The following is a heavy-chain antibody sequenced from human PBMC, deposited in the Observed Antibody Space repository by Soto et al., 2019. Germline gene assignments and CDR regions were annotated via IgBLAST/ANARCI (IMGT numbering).Heavy chain of an antibody. CDR2: ISYDGSNK. J-gene: IGHJ4*02. CDR1: GFTFSSYG. V-gene: IGHV3-30*18. D-gene: IGHD2-15*01. CDR3: AKDFYESGFGPYCSGGSCYSLGPPDY. Sequence: QVQLVESGGGVVQPGRSLRLSCAASGFTFSSYGMHWVRQAPGKGLEWVAVISYDGSNKYYADSVKGRFTISRDNSKNTLYLQMTSLRAEDTAVYYCAKDFYESGFGPYCSGGSCYSLGPPDYWGQGTLVTVSS.